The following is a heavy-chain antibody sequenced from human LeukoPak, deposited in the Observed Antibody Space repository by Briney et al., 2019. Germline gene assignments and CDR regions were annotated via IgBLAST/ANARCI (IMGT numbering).Heavy chain of an antibody. V-gene: IGHV1-8*01. Sequence: SVKVSCKASGCTFTSYDINWVRQAAGQGLEWMGWMNPNRGNTGYAQKFHGRVTTTMNSHIRKANMALNSQNSESTAVYYCARAPRVWYYDSSGYYYYWGQGTLVTVSS. CDR3: ARAPRVWYYDSSGYYYY. J-gene: IGHJ4*02. CDR2: MNPNRGNT. D-gene: IGHD3-22*01. CDR1: GCTFTSYD.